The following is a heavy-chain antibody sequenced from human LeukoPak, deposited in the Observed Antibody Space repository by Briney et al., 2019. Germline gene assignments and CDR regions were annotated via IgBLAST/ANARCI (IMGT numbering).Heavy chain of an antibody. V-gene: IGHV3-30*14. CDR3: TQARSSSGYGPLGFY. J-gene: IGHJ4*02. CDR1: GFTFSSYA. CDR2: TPYDGSNK. Sequence: GGSLRLSCAASGFTFSSYAMHWVRQAPGKGLEWVAVTPYDGSNKYYADSVKGRFTISRDNSKNTVSLQMNSLRSEDTAVYYCTQARSSSGYGPLGFYWGQGTLVTVSS. D-gene: IGHD5-12*01.